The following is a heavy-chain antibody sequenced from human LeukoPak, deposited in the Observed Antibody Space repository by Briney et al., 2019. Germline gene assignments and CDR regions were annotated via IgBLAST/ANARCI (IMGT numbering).Heavy chain of an antibody. CDR2: IYYSGST. J-gene: IGHJ6*03. CDR1: GGSISSYY. CDR3: ARGPITMVRGVIVYYHYYMDV. Sequence: SETLSLTCTVSGGSISSYYWSWIRQPPGKGLEWIGYIYYSGSTNYNPSLKSRVTISVDTSKNQFSLKLSSVTAADTAVYYCARGPITMVRGVIVYYHYYMDVWGKGTTVTISS. D-gene: IGHD3-10*01. V-gene: IGHV4-59*01.